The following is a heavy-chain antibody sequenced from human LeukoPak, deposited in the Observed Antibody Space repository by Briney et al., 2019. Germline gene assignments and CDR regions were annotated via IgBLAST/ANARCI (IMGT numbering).Heavy chain of an antibody. CDR3: ARGLIVVVPPTSEGFDP. V-gene: IGHV1-2*02. D-gene: IGHD2-2*01. CDR1: GYTFTGFH. CDR2: INPNSGGT. Sequence: GASVKVSCKASGYTFTGFHLHWVRQAPGQGLEWMGWINPNSGGTDYAQKFQGRVTMTRNTSISTAYMELSRLGFDDTAVYYCARGLIVVVPPTSEGFDPWGQGTLVTVSS. J-gene: IGHJ5*02.